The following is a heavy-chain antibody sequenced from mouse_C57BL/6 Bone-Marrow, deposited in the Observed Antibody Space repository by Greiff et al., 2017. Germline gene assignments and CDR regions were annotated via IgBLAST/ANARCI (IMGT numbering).Heavy chain of an antibody. D-gene: IGHD2-1*01. J-gene: IGHJ4*01. CDR2: IDPSDSYT. CDR1: GYTFTSYW. Sequence: VQLQQPGAELVKPGASVKLSCKASGYTFTSYWMQWVKQRPGQGLEWIGEIDPSDSYTNYNQKFKGKATLTVDTSSSTAYMQLSSLTSEDSAVYYCARAPYGNYDEDYWGQGTSVTVSS. V-gene: IGHV1-50*01. CDR3: ARAPYGNYDEDY.